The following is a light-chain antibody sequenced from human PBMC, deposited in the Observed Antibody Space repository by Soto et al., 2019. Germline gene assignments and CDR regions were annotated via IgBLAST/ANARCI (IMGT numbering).Light chain of an antibody. Sequence: DFVMTQIPLSSPVTLGQPASISCRSSQSLEHSDGNTYLSWLQQRPGQPPRLLIYQISNRFSGVPDRFTGSGAGTDFTLQISRVETEDVGVYYCMQTTQFPYSFGQGTKLEI. CDR1: QSLEHSDGNTY. J-gene: IGKJ2*01. CDR2: QIS. V-gene: IGKV2-24*01. CDR3: MQTTQFPYS.